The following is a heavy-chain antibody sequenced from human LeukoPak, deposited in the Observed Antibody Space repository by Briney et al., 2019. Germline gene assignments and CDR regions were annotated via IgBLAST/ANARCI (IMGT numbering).Heavy chain of an antibody. Sequence: GGSLRLSCAASGFTFSNAWMSWVRQAPGKGLEWVGRIKSKTDGGTTDYAAPVKGRFTISRDDSKNTLYLQMNSLKTEDTAVYYCTTVSRYIDYYYYYGMDVWGKGTTVTVSS. CDR3: TTVSRYIDYYYYYGMDV. V-gene: IGHV3-15*01. CDR1: GFTFSNAW. D-gene: IGHD5-12*01. J-gene: IGHJ6*04. CDR2: IKSKTDGGTT.